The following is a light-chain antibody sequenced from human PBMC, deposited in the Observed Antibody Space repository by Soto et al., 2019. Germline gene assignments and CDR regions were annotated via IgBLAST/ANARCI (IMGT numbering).Light chain of an antibody. J-gene: IGKJ1*01. Sequence: ETVMTQSPATLSVSPGETVTLSCWASQSVSNNLAWYQQKPGQAPRLLIYGASTRAIGIPARFSGSGSGTEFTLTISSLQSEDIAVYYCHQYNYWPPWTFGQGTKVEIK. V-gene: IGKV3-15*01. CDR2: GAS. CDR1: QSVSNN. CDR3: HQYNYWPPWT.